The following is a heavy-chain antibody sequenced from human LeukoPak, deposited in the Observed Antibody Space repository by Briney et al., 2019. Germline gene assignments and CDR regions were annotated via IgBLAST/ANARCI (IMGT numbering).Heavy chain of an antibody. V-gene: IGHV1-46*01. D-gene: IGHD2-15*01. CDR1: GYTFTTYY. CDR2: ISPSDGST. J-gene: IGHJ4*02. Sequence: ASVKVSCKASGYTFTTYYMHWVRQAPGQGLEWMGIISPSDGSTRYAPKFQERVTMTRDTSTGTVYMELSSLRSDDTAVYYCARDHCSRGSCLGGHWGQGTLVTVSS. CDR3: ARDHCSRGSCLGGH.